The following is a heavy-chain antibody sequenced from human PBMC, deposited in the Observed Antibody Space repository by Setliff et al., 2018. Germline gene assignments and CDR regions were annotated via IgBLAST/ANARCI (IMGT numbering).Heavy chain of an antibody. J-gene: IGHJ5*02. V-gene: IGHV3-23*01. CDR2: ISRSGGST. Sequence: LSCAASGFTFSSYAMSWVRQAPGKGLEWVSAISRSGGSTYYADSVKGRFTISRDNSKNTLYLQMNSLRAEDTAVYYCAKEGAGYSSSSDRFDPWGQGTLVTVSS. D-gene: IGHD6-6*01. CDR1: GFTFSSYA. CDR3: AKEGAGYSSSSDRFDP.